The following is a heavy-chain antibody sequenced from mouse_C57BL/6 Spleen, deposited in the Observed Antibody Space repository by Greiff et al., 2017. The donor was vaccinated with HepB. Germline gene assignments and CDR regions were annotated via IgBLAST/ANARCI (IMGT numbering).Heavy chain of an antibody. V-gene: IGHV1-15*01. Sequence: VKLMESGAELVRPGASVTLSCKASGYTFTDYEMHWVKQTPVHGLEWIGAIDPETGGTAYNQKFKGKAILTADKSSSTAYMELRSLTSEDSAVYYCARKATGTRAMDYWGQGTSVTVSS. J-gene: IGHJ4*01. CDR3: ARKATGTRAMDY. D-gene: IGHD4-1*02. CDR2: IDPETGGT. CDR1: GYTFTDYE.